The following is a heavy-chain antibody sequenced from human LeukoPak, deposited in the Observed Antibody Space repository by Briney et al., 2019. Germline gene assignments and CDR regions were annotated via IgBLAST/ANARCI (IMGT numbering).Heavy chain of an antibody. CDR3: ARVDNGAVAGPVDDAFDI. J-gene: IGHJ3*02. V-gene: IGHV1-69*04. Sequence: ASVKVSCKASGDTFSSYAISWVRQTPGQGLEWMGRIIPILGIANYAQKFQSRVTITADESTRTAYMALSSLRSEDTAVYYCARVDNGAVAGPVDDAFDIWGQGTMVTVSS. D-gene: IGHD6-19*01. CDR2: IIPILGIA. CDR1: GDTFSSYA.